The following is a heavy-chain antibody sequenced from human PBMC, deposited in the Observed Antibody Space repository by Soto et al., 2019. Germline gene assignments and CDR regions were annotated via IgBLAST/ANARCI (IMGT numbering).Heavy chain of an antibody. V-gene: IGHV5-51*01. CDR1: GYSFTSYW. J-gene: IGHJ4*02. Sequence: GESLKISCKGSGYSFTSYWIAWVRQKPGKGLEWMGVIYPGDSDTRYSPSFQGQVTISADKSISTAYLQWSSLKASDTAMYYCASSKYYYDSSGYYFGFAYWGQGTLVTVSS. D-gene: IGHD3-22*01. CDR2: IYPGDSDT. CDR3: ASSKYYYDSSGYYFGFAY.